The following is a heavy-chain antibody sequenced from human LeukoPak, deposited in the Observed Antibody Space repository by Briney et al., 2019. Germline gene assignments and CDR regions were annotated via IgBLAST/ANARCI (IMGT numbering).Heavy chain of an antibody. CDR3: ARVSPITPLRFLEWSWVWFDP. Sequence: SETLSLTCTVSGGSISSGTYYWSWIRQPAGKGLEWIGRIYTSGSTNYNSSLKSRVTISVDTSKNQFSLKLSSVTAADTAVYYCARVSPITPLRFLEWSWVWFDPWGQGTLVTVSS. V-gene: IGHV4-61*02. J-gene: IGHJ5*02. CDR2: IYTSGST. CDR1: GGSISSGTYY. D-gene: IGHD3-3*01.